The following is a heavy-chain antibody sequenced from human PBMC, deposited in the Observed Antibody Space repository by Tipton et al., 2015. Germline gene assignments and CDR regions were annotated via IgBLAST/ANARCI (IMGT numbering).Heavy chain of an antibody. Sequence: GSLRLSCAASGFIFSDYAMSWVRQAPGKGLEWVSVISGGGGSTYDAESVESRFTISRDNSKNTLSLQMNSLRAEDTAVYYCAKLRREYRDGSGYLEDDAFDIWGQGTVVTVSS. CDR1: GFIFSDYA. J-gene: IGHJ3*02. CDR2: ISGGGGST. CDR3: AKLRREYRDGSGYLEDDAFDI. D-gene: IGHD5-12*01. V-gene: IGHV3-23*01.